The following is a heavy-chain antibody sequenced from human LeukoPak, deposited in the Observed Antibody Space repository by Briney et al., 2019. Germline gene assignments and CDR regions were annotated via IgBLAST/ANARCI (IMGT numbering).Heavy chain of an antibody. Sequence: GGSLRLSCAASGFTFSSYWMSWVRQAPGKGLEWVANIKQDGSEKYYVDSVKGRFTISRDNVKNSLYLQMNSLRAEDTAVYYCARIYDFWSGPETYFDYWGQGTLVTVSS. V-gene: IGHV3-7*01. D-gene: IGHD3-3*01. CDR1: GFTFSSYW. J-gene: IGHJ4*02. CDR3: ARIYDFWSGPETYFDY. CDR2: IKQDGSEK.